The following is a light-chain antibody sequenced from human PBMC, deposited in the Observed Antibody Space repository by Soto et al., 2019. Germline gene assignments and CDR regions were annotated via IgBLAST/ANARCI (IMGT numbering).Light chain of an antibody. V-gene: IGLV2-14*03. CDR2: DVG. J-gene: IGLJ2*01. CDR1: SSDVGGYKY. Sequence: QSALTQPASVSGSPGQSITISCTGTSSDVGGYKYVSWYQQHPGKAPKLMIYDVGNRPSGVSNRFSGSKSGNTASLTISGLQAEDEADYYCSPYTSSSTLGVFGGGTKLTVL. CDR3: SPYTSSSTLGV.